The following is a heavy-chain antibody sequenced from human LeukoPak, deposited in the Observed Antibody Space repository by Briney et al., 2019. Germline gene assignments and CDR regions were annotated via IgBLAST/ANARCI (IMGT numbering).Heavy chain of an antibody. D-gene: IGHD3-3*01. CDR3: AKGPLFWSGYHYFDY. Sequence: GGSLRLSCAASGFTFTSYAMSWVRQAPGKGLEWVSAIIGDGRSTCYADSVKGRFTISRDNSKNTFYLQMNSLRAEDTAVYYCAKGPLFWSGYHYFDYWGQGTLVTVSS. V-gene: IGHV3-23*01. CDR2: IIGDGRST. J-gene: IGHJ4*02. CDR1: GFTFTSYA.